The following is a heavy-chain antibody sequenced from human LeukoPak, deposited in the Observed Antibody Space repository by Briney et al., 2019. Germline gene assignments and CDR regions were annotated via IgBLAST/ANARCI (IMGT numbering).Heavy chain of an antibody. J-gene: IGHJ4*02. CDR2: IIDTGST. CDR3: ARGLASGYPPIPFDY. CDR1: GGSFSGYY. Sequence: SETLSLTCAVYGGSFSGYYWSWIRQPPGKCLEWIGEIIDTGSTKYNSSLKSRVTISVDTSKNEFSLNLTSVTAADTAIYYCARGLASGYPPIPFDYWGQGTLVTVSS. D-gene: IGHD3-3*01. V-gene: IGHV4-34*12.